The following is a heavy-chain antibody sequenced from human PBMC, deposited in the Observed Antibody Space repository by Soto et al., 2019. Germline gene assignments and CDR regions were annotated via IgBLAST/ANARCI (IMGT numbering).Heavy chain of an antibody. Sequence: GGSLRLSCAASGFTFSSYAMSWVRQAPGKGLEWVSAISGSGGSTYYADSVKGRFTISRDNSKNTLYLQMNSLRAEDPAVYYCAKVGDSTGDPQDAFDIWGQGTMVTVSS. CDR3: AKVGDSTGDPQDAFDI. CDR2: ISGSGGST. CDR1: GFTFSSYA. V-gene: IGHV3-23*01. D-gene: IGHD7-27*01. J-gene: IGHJ3*02.